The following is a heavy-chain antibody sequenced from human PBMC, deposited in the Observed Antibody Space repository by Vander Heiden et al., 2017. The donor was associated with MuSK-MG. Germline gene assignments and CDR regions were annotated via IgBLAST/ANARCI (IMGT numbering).Heavy chain of an antibody. CDR3: AKEAGIAVGRISYYFDY. J-gene: IGHJ4*02. CDR2: ISGSGGST. D-gene: IGHD6-19*01. CDR1: GFTFSNYA. Sequence: EVQLLESGGGLVQPGGSLRLSCAASGFTFSNYAMSWVRQAPGKGLEWVSAISGSGGSTYYADSVKGRFTISRDNSKNTLYLQMNSLRAEDTAVYYCAKEAGIAVGRISYYFDYWGQGTLVTVSS. V-gene: IGHV3-23*01.